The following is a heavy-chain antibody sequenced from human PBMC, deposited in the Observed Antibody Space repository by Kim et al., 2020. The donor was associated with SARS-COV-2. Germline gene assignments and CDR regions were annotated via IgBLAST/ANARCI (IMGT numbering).Heavy chain of an antibody. CDR1: GGSISNSASY. J-gene: IGHJ5*01. CDR3: ARGTIVVLGGNGFAS. CDR2: IYFGGST. Sequence: SETLSLTCTVSGGSISNSASYWGWIRQPPGKGLEWIGTIYFGGSTYYNPSLKSRVTISIDTSKNQFSLTLNSLTAADPAVYYCARGTIVVLGGNGFASWG. V-gene: IGHV4-39*07. D-gene: IGHD2-21*01.